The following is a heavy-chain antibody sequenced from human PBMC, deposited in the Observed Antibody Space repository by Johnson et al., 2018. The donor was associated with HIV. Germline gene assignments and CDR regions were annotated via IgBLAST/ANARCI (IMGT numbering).Heavy chain of an antibody. J-gene: IGHJ3*02. CDR2: ISYDGSNK. CDR1: GFTFSSYA. CDR3: AKASDAFDI. V-gene: IGHV3-30*04. Sequence: QVHLVESGGGVVQPGRSLRLSCAASGFTFSSYAMHWVRQAPGKGLEWVAVISYDGSNKYYADSVKCRFTISRDNSKNTLYLQMNSLRAEDTAVYYCAKASDAFDIWGQGTMVTVSS.